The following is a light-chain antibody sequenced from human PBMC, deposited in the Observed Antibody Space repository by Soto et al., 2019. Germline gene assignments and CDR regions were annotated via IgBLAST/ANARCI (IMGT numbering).Light chain of an antibody. Sequence: EIVLTQSPATLSLSPGERATLSCRASQSVSSYLAWYQQKPGQAPRLLIYDASNRATGIPARFIGSGSGTVFTLTISSLEPEDFAVYYCQQRSNWSLFTFGPGTKVDIK. CDR3: QQRSNWSLFT. CDR1: QSVSSY. CDR2: DAS. V-gene: IGKV3-11*01. J-gene: IGKJ3*01.